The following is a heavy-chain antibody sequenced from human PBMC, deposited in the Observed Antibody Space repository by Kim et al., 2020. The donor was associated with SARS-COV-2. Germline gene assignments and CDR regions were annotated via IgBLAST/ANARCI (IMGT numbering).Heavy chain of an antibody. Sequence: GGSLRLSCAASGFTFSSYGMHWVRQAPGKGLEWVAVISYDGSNKYYADSVKGRFTISRDNSKNTLYLQMNSLRAEDTAVYYCAKESSPSGVYYYYYMDVWGKGTTVTVSS. V-gene: IGHV3-30*18. CDR3: AKESSPSGVYYYYYMDV. J-gene: IGHJ6*03. D-gene: IGHD3-16*01. CDR1: GFTFSSYG. CDR2: ISYDGSNK.